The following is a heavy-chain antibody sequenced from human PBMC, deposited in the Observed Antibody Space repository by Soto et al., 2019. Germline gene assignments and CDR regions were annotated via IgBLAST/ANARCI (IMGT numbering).Heavy chain of an antibody. D-gene: IGHD6-19*01. CDR1: GFTFSSYG. CDR3: AKDPRVVAGTTYYYYYGMDV. V-gene: IGHV3-30*18. Sequence: GGSLRLSCAASGFTFSSYGMHWVRQAPGKGLEWVAVISYDGSNKYYADSVKGRFTISRDNSKNTLYLQMNSLRAEDTAVYYCAKDPRVVAGTTYYYYYGMDVWGQGTTVTVSS. J-gene: IGHJ6*02. CDR2: ISYDGSNK.